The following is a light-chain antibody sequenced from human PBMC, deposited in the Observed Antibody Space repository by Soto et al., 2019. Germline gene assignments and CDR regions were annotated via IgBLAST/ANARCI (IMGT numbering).Light chain of an antibody. CDR2: GAS. Sequence: EIVMPQSPATLSVSPGERATLSCRASQSVSSNLAWYQQKPGQAPRLLIYGASTRATGVPARFSGSGSGTDFTLTISSLQPEDFATYYCQQSYSTSWTFGQGTKVDIK. CDR1: QSVSSN. CDR3: QQSYSTSWT. V-gene: IGKV3-15*01. J-gene: IGKJ1*01.